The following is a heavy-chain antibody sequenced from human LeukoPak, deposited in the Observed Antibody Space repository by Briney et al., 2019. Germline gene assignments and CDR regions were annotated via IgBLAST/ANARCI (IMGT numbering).Heavy chain of an antibody. D-gene: IGHD5-18*01. CDR3: ARRLRSYGRTPEWFDP. Sequence: KPSETLSLTCAVYGGSFSGYYWSWIRQPPGKGLEWIGEINHSGSTNYNPSLKSRVTISVDTSKNQFSLKLSSVTAADTAVYYCARRLRSYGRTPEWFDPWGQGTLVTVSS. CDR1: GGSFSGYY. J-gene: IGHJ5*02. CDR2: INHSGST. V-gene: IGHV4-34*01.